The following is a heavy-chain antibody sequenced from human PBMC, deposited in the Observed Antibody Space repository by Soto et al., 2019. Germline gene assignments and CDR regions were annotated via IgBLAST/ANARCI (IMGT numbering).Heavy chain of an antibody. J-gene: IGHJ4*02. CDR3: ARGPIEYYYDSSGYLDY. D-gene: IGHD3-22*01. CDR1: GFTFSSYS. V-gene: IGHV3-21*01. Sequence: GGSLRLSCAASGFTFSSYSMNWVRQAPGKGLEWVSSISSSSSYIYYADSVKGRFTISRDNAKNSLYLQMNSLRAEDTAVYYCARGPIEYYYDSSGYLDYWGQGTLVTVSS. CDR2: ISSSSSYI.